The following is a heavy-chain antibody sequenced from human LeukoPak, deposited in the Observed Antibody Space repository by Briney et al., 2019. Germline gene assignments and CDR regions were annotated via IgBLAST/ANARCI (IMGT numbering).Heavy chain of an antibody. CDR2: IYHSGST. CDR1: GGSISSGGYY. CDR3: ARHKGLASARFNWFDP. D-gene: IGHD2-15*01. Sequence: SETLSLTCTVSGGSISSGGYYWSWIRQPPGKGLEWIGYIYHSGSTYYNPSLKSRVTISVDTSKNQFSLKLSSVTAADTAVFYCARHKGLASARFNWFDPWGQGTLVTVSS. J-gene: IGHJ5*02. V-gene: IGHV4-30-2*01.